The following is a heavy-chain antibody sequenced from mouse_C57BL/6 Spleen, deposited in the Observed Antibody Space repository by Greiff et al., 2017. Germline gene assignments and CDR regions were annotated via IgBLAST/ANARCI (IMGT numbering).Heavy chain of an antibody. D-gene: IGHD3-3*01. J-gene: IGHJ4*01. Sequence: QVQLQQSGPGLVAPSQSLSISCTASGFSLTSYGVHWVRQPPGKGLEWLVVIWSDGSTTYNSALNSRLSISKDNSKSQVFLKMNSLQTDDTAMYYCARHGGRGAMDYWGQGTSVTVSS. V-gene: IGHV2-6-1*01. CDR1: GFSLTSYG. CDR3: ARHGGRGAMDY. CDR2: IWSDGST.